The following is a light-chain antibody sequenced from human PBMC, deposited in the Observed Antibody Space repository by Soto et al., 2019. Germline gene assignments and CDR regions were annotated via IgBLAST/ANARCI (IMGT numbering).Light chain of an antibody. CDR3: LQDYNYPWT. CDR1: QGISNY. J-gene: IGKJ1*01. V-gene: IGKV1-6*01. Sequence: APQMTQSPSSLSASVGDRVTISCRASQGISNYLAWYQQRPGKAPKLLIFGATTLQSGVPSRFSASGSGPDFTLTISSLQPEDFATYYCLQDYNYPWTFGQGTKVDIK. CDR2: GAT.